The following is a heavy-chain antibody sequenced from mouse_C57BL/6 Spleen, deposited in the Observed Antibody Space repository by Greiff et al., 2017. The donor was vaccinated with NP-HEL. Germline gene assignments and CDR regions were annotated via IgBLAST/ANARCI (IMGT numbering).Heavy chain of an antibody. CDR1: GFTFSDYY. J-gene: IGHJ1*03. Sequence: EVMLVESEGGLVQPGSSMKLSCTASGFTFSDYYMAWVRQVPEKGLEWVANINYDGSSTYYLDSLKSRFIISRDNAKNILYLQLSILKSEDTATYYCERVYYYGSSRYFDVWGTGTTVTVSS. V-gene: IGHV5-16*01. CDR3: ERVYYYGSSRYFDV. CDR2: INYDGSST. D-gene: IGHD1-1*01.